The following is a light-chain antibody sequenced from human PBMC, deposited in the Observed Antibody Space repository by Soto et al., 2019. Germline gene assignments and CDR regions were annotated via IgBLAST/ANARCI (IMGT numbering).Light chain of an antibody. CDR2: TDY. CDR3: ASWDDSLSGGV. V-gene: IGLV1-44*01. J-gene: IGLJ3*02. Sequence: QSVLTQPPSASGTPGQRGIISCSGSNSNIGTYTVNWYQQLPGTVPKLLIYTDYQRPSGVPDRFSGSRSGTSASLAISGLQSEDEADYYCASWDDSLSGGVFGGGTKLTVL. CDR1: NSNIGTYT.